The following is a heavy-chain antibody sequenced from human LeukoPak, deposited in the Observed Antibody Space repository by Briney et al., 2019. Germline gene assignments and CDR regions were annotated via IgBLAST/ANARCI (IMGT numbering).Heavy chain of an antibody. V-gene: IGHV4-34*01. CDR2: INESGAT. CDR1: GESFNDYD. Sequence: PSETLSLTCSVYGESFNDYDWSWVRQAPGRGLQWIGEINESGATNCDPSLKSRVTMSIDTFKSQFSLSLRSVTAADTAVYFCARYVPVKTGPTRASFDYWGQGILVSVSS. D-gene: IGHD1-1*01. J-gene: IGHJ4*02. CDR3: ARYVPVKTGPTRASFDY.